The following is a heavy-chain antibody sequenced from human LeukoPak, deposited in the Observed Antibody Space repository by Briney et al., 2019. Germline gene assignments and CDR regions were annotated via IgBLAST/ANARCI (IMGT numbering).Heavy chain of an antibody. CDR3: TRDHSYDSSGYYSLYYYYYMDV. D-gene: IGHD3-22*01. CDR1: GFTFGDYA. Sequence: GGSLRLSCTASGFTFGDYAMSWVRQAPGKGLEWVGFIRSKAYGGTTEYAASVKGRFTISRDDSKSIAYLQMNSLKTGDTAVYYCTRDHSYDSSGYYSLYYYYYMDVWGKGTTVTISS. V-gene: IGHV3-49*04. CDR2: IRSKAYGGTT. J-gene: IGHJ6*03.